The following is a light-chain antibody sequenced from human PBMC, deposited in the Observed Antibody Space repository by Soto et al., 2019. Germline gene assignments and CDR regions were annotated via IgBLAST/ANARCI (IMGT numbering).Light chain of an antibody. V-gene: IGKV3-20*01. CDR3: QEHGTSPYT. CDR2: GAS. CDR1: QSLRSSY. J-gene: IGKJ2*01. Sequence: PGDRATLSCWASQSLRSSYLAWYQRKPGQAPRLLMFGASRRATGIPDRFNGSGSGTAFILTISRLEPEDVAVYYCQEHGTSPYTFGQGTVLESK.